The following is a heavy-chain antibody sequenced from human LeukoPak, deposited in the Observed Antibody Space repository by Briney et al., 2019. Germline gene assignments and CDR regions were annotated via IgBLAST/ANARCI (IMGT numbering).Heavy chain of an antibody. CDR2: IRPDGGEK. Sequence: PGGSLRLSCAASGFTFGSDWMSWLRQAPEKGLEWVANIRPDGGEKYYVDSVKGRFSISRDNAKNSLFLQMNSLRAEDTAVYFCARDGSGWSKYWGQGTLVTVSS. CDR3: ARDGSGWSKY. V-gene: IGHV3-7*01. CDR1: GFTFGSDW. J-gene: IGHJ4*02. D-gene: IGHD6-19*01.